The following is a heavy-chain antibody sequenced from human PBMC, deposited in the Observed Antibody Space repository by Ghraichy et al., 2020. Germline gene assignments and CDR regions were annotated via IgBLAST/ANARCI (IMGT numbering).Heavy chain of an antibody. J-gene: IGHJ4*02. D-gene: IGHD1-1*01. CDR1: DFSVSSNY. V-gene: IGHV3-66*01. Sequence: GGSLRLSCAASDFSVSSNYMRWVRQAPGKGLEWVAVINSGGTSYYADSVKGRFTISRDNSQNTLFLQMNRLRADDTALCYCAGGVRTGNAPLGNWGQGTLVTVSS. CDR2: INSGGTS. CDR3: AGGVRTGNAPLGN.